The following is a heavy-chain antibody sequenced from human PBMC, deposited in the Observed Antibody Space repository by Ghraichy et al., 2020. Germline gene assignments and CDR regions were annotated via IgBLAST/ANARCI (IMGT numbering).Heavy chain of an antibody. CDR3: GRHAHLSSGWYRGIDS. CDR2: IYPGDSDI. D-gene: IGHD6-19*01. Sequence: GESLNISCKTSGYSFTTYWIGWVRQMPGKGLEWMGIIYPGDSDIHYNPAFQGQVTISADKSINTAYLQWSSLKAPDTAIYYCGRHAHLSSGWYRGIDSWGQGTLVTVSS. J-gene: IGHJ4*02. V-gene: IGHV5-51*01. CDR1: GYSFTTYW.